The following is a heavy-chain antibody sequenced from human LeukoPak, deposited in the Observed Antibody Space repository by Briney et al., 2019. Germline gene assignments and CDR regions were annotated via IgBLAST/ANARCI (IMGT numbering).Heavy chain of an antibody. D-gene: IGHD6-13*01. V-gene: IGHV3-21*01. Sequence: GGSLRLSCAASGFTFSSYSMNWVRQAPGKGLEWVSSISSSSSYIYYADSVKGRFTISRDNAKNSLYLQTNSLRAEDTAVYYCARGQQRIDYWGQGTLVTVSS. CDR1: GFTFSSYS. J-gene: IGHJ4*02. CDR2: ISSSSSYI. CDR3: ARGQQRIDY.